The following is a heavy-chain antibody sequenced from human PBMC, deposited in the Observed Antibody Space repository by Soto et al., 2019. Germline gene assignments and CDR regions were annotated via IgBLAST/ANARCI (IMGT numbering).Heavy chain of an antibody. J-gene: IGHJ6*02. CDR1: GFTFSIYW. Sequence: PGGSLRLSCAASGFTFSIYWMSGVRQAPGKGLEWVANIKQDGREKYYVDSVKGRFTISRDNAKSSLYLQMNSLRAEDTGVCYCARDPSVVAAAVTYSSYRMDVWGQGTTVNVS. V-gene: IGHV3-7*04. D-gene: IGHD6-13*01. CDR2: IKQDGREK. CDR3: ARDPSVVAAAVTYSSYRMDV.